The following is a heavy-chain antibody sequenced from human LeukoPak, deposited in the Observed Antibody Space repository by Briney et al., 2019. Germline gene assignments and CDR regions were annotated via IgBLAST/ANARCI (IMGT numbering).Heavy chain of an antibody. Sequence: ASVKVSCKASGYTFTGYYMHWVRQAPGQGLEWMGWINPNSGGTNYAQKLQGRVTMTTDTSTSTAYMELRSLRSDDTAVYYCARGGRYSYGTHFDYWGQGTLVTVSS. D-gene: IGHD5-18*01. CDR3: ARGGRYSYGTHFDY. V-gene: IGHV1-2*02. CDR1: GYTFTGYY. CDR2: INPNSGGT. J-gene: IGHJ4*02.